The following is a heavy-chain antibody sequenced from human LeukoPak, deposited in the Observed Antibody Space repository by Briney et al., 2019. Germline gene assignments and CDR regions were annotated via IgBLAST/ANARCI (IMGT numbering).Heavy chain of an antibody. CDR3: ARGGSRDGYNYGWFDP. CDR1: GGSISSGSYY. CDR2: IYTSGST. D-gene: IGHD5-24*01. J-gene: IGHJ5*02. V-gene: IGHV4-61*02. Sequence: SETLSLTCTVSGGSISSGSYYWSWIRQPAGKGLEWIGRIYTSGSTNYNPSLKSRVTISVDRSKNQFSLKLSSVTAADTAVYYCARGGSRDGYNYGWFDPWGQGTLVTVSS.